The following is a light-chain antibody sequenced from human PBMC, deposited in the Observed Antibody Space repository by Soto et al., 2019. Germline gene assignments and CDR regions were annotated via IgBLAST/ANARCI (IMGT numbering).Light chain of an antibody. CDR3: QQYSSAAT. Sequence: DIQMTQSPSTLSASVGDRVTITCRASQSINNWLAWYQQKPGKAPKLLIYGASSLENGVPSRFSGRGSGTEFIFTISSLQPDDFATYYCQQYSSAATFGQGPKVEI. J-gene: IGKJ1*01. V-gene: IGKV1-5*03. CDR2: GAS. CDR1: QSINNW.